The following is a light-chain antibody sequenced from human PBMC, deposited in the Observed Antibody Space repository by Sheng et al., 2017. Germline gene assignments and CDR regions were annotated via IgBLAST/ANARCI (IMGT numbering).Light chain of an antibody. CDR3: ETWDGLTAV. V-gene: IGLV3-1*01. CDR1: YLVHKY. J-gene: IGLJ3*02. Sequence: SYALTQPPSVSVSLGQTATITCSGEYLVHKYMCWYQQKAGQSPVLVMYQDNKRPSGIPERFSGSASGDTATLTVSGRLPMDEADYYCETWDGLTAVFGGGT. CDR2: QDN.